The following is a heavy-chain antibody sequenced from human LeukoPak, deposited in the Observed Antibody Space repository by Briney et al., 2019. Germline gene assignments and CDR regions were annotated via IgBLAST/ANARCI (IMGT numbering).Heavy chain of an antibody. CDR1: GGSISSSSYY. CDR2: IYYSGST. J-gene: IGHJ4*02. D-gene: IGHD3-10*01. CDR3: ARQFWAEHYGSGSYTHYDY. V-gene: IGHV4-39*01. Sequence: PSETLSLTCTVSGGSISSSSYYWGWIRQPPGKGLEWIGSIYYSGSTYYNPSLKSRVTISVDTSKNQFSLKLSSVTAADTAVYYCARQFWAEHYGSGSYTHYDYWGQGTLVTVSS.